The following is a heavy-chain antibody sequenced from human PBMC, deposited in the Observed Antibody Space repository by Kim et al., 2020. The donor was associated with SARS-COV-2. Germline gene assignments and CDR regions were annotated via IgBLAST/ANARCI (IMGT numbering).Heavy chain of an antibody. CDR1: GVTFSRCA. Sequence: GGSLRLSCAGSGVTFSRCAMSWVRQAPGKGLESVSGLDGNSGSLYYADSVKGRFTVFRDNSKNMLYLQMSSLTVEDTAVYYCAKDRIVGDGRWVFAHWG. CDR3: AKDRIVGDGRWVFAH. CDR2: LDGNSGSL. V-gene: IGHV3-23*01. J-gene: IGHJ4*01. D-gene: IGHD1-26*01.